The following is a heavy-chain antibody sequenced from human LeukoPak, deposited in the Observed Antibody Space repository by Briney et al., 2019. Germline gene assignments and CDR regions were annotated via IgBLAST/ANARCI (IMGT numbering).Heavy chain of an antibody. CDR3: ARSYDFRRGASPAGY. D-gene: IGHD5-12*01. J-gene: IGHJ4*02. Sequence: GGSPRLSCAASGFTFSSYEMNWVRQAPGKGLEWVSSISGSGSTISYADSVKGRFTMSRDNAKNSLYLQMNGLRAEDTAVYYCARSYDFRRGASPAGYWGQGTLVSVSS. CDR1: GFTFSSYE. V-gene: IGHV3-48*03. CDR2: ISGSGSTI.